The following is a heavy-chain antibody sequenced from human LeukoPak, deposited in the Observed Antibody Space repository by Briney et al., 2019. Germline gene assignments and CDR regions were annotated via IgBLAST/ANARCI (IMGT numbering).Heavy chain of an antibody. V-gene: IGHV3-11*03. Sequence: PGGPLRLSCAASGFTFSDYYMSWIPQAPAKRPHGCSDISSSSSYTNYADSLNNRFTISRDKAKNSLYLQMNSLRAEDTAVYFFFKAEDGIRYFDWYNWFDPWGQGTLVTVSS. D-gene: IGHD3-9*01. CDR3: FKAEDGIRYFDWYNWFDP. CDR1: GFTFSDYY. CDR2: ISSSSSYT. J-gene: IGHJ5*02.